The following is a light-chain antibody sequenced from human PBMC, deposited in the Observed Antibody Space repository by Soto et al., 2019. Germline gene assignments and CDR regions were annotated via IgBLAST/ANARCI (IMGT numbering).Light chain of an antibody. J-gene: IGKJ1*01. CDR3: QQYGSSPLT. V-gene: IGKV3-15*01. CDR2: GAS. Sequence: EIFMRQSPATLSLSPGERAPLSWRASKSVSSNFAWYQQTPGQAPRLLIYGASTRATGIPARFSGSGSGTEFTITISRLEAEDFAVYYCQQYGSSPLTFGQGTKVDIK. CDR1: KSVSSN.